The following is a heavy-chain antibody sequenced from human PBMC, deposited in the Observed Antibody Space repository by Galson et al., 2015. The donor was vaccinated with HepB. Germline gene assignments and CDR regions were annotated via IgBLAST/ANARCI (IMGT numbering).Heavy chain of an antibody. CDR2: IKENGSIK. V-gene: IGHV3-7*03. J-gene: IGHJ4*02. Sequence: SLRLSCAASGFMFSGHWMNWVRQAPGKGLEWVANIKENGSIKYYVDSVTGRFTISRYNARNLLYLQMNSLRAEDTAVYFCARNRGYENFDYWGQGALVTDSS. CDR1: GFMFSGHW. D-gene: IGHD5-12*01. CDR3: ARNRGYENFDY.